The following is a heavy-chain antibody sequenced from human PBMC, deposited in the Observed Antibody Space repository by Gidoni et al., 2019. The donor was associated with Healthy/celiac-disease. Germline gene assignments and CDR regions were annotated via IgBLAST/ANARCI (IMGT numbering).Heavy chain of an antibody. J-gene: IGHJ4*02. CDR2: ISYDGSNK. V-gene: IGHV3-30-3*01. CDR3: ARDRYDILTGYLGITDY. D-gene: IGHD3-9*01. CDR1: GFTFSSYA. Sequence: QVQLVESGGGVVQPGRSRRLSCAASGFTFSSYAMHWVRQAPGKGLEWVAVISYDGSNKYYADSVKGRFTISRDNSKNTLYLQMNSRRAEDTAVYYCARDRYDILTGYLGITDYWGQGTLVTVSS.